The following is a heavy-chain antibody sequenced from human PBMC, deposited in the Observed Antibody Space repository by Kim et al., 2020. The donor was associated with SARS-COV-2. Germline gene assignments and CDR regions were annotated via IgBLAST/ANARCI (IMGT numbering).Heavy chain of an antibody. D-gene: IGHD3-9*01. V-gene: IGHV3-23*01. J-gene: IGHJ4*02. Sequence: SMKGLFTISRDNSTNTVYLQMNSLRAEDTAVYYCAKGAYYDILTGHYFDYWGQGTLVTVSS. CDR3: AKGAYYDILTGHYFDY.